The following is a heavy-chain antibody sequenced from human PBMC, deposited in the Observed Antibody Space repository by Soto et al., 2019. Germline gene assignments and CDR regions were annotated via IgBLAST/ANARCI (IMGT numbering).Heavy chain of an antibody. Sequence: ASVKVSCKASGYTFTSYGISWVRQAPGQGLEWMGWISAYNGNTNYAQKLQGRVTMTTDTSTSTAYMELRSLRSDDTAVYYCARDTVIESTVINFDYWGQGTLVTVSS. V-gene: IGHV1-18*01. J-gene: IGHJ4*02. D-gene: IGHD4-17*01. CDR2: ISAYNGNT. CDR3: ARDTVIESTVINFDY. CDR1: GYTFTSYG.